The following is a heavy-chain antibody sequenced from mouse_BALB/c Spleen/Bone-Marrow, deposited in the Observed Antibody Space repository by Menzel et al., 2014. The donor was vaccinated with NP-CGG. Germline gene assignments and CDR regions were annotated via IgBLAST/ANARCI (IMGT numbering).Heavy chain of an antibody. V-gene: IGHV5-6-2*01. CDR1: GFTFSSYY. CDR3: ARRFTTGVTTGAMDY. CDR2: INSNGGGT. Sequence: EVMLVESGGGLVKLGGSLKLSCAASGFTFSSYYMSWVRQTPEKRLELVAAINSNGGGTYYPDTVKGRFTISRDNAKNTLYLRISSLRSEDTALYYCARRFTTGVTTGAMDYWGQGTSVTVSS. D-gene: IGHD1-1*01. J-gene: IGHJ4*01.